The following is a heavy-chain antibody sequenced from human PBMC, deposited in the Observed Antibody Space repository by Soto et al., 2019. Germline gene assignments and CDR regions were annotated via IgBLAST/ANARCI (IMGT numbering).Heavy chain of an antibody. J-gene: IGHJ5*01. CDR3: STRAYDTNGYYRFDP. D-gene: IGHD3-22*01. CDR2: INHSGRV. Sequence: PSETLSLTCGVYGGSFRGHSWTWIRQSPGKGPEWIGDINHSGRVNYSPSLKSRVTISLDTSKNKFSLTLSAVTAADTAMYYCSTRAYDTNGYYRFDPWGQGTLVNVS. V-gene: IGHV4-34*01. CDR1: GGSFRGHS.